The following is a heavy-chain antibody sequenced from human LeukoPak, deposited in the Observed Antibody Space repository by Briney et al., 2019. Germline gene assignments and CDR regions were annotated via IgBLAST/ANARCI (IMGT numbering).Heavy chain of an antibody. CDR3: ANLYGDYANYYYGMDV. CDR2: ISGSGGST. Sequence: GGSLGLSCAASGFTFSSYAMSWVRQAPGEGLEWVSAISGSGGSTYYADSVKGRFTISRDNSKNTLYLQMNSLRAEDTAVYYCANLYGDYANYYYGMDVWGQGTTVTVSS. V-gene: IGHV3-23*01. D-gene: IGHD4-17*01. CDR1: GFTFSSYA. J-gene: IGHJ6*02.